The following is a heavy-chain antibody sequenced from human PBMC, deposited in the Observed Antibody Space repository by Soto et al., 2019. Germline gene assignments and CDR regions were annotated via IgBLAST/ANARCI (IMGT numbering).Heavy chain of an antibody. Sequence: QVQLQQWGAGLLKPSETLSLTCAVYGGSFSGYYWSWIRQPAGKGLEWIGEINHSGSTNYNPSLKSRVTISVDTSKNQFSLKLSSVTAADTAVYYCARAYEKAAFDIWGQGTMVTVSS. J-gene: IGHJ3*02. CDR1: GGSFSGYY. CDR2: INHSGST. D-gene: IGHD5-12*01. CDR3: ARAYEKAAFDI. V-gene: IGHV4-34*01.